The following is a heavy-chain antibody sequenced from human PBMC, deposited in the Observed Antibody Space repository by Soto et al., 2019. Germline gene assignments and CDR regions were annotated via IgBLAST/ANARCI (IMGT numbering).Heavy chain of an antibody. CDR2: ISYDGSNK. Sequence: QVQLVESGGGVVQPGRSLRLSCAASGFTFSSYGMHWVRQAPGKGLEWVAVISYDGSNKYYADSVKGRFTISRDNSKNTLYLQMNRLRAEDTAVYYCAKDRFQELLGCLVRNGMDVWGQGTTVTVSS. CDR3: AKDRFQELLGCLVRNGMDV. CDR1: GFTFSSYG. V-gene: IGHV3-30*18. J-gene: IGHJ6*02. D-gene: IGHD3-3*01.